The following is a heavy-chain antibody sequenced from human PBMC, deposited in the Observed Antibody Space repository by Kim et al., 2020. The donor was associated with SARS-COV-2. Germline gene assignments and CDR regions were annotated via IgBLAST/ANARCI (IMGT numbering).Heavy chain of an antibody. CDR3: AKEGASGSVQLWLENYYYGMDV. V-gene: IGHV3-23*01. D-gene: IGHD5-18*01. CDR1: RFTFSSYA. Sequence: GGSLRLSCAASRFTFSSYAMSWVRQAPGKGLEWVSAISGSGGSTYYADSVKGRFTISRDNSKNTLYLQMNSLRAEDTAVYYCAKEGASGSVQLWLENYYYGMDVWGQWTTVTVSS. CDR2: ISGSGGST. J-gene: IGHJ6*02.